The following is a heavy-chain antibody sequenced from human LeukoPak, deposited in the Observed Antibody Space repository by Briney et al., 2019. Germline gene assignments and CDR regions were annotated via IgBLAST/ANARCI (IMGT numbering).Heavy chain of an antibody. D-gene: IGHD3-10*01. V-gene: IGHV1-2*02. Sequence: ASVKVSCRASGYTFTGYYMHWVRQAPGQGLEWMGWINPNSGGTNYAQKFQGRVTMTRDTSISTAYMELSRLRSDDTAVYYCARSHGSGNYVGKNWGQGTLVTVSS. CDR1: GYTFTGYY. J-gene: IGHJ4*02. CDR3: ARSHGSGNYVGKN. CDR2: INPNSGGT.